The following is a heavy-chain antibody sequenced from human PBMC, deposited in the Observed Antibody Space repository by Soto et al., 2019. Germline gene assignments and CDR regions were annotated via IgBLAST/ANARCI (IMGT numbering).Heavy chain of an antibody. CDR3: ARRYSSSWTTDAFDI. Sequence: LKISCKGSGYSFTSYWIGWVPEMPGKGLGWMRIIYTGDSATRYSPSFQGQVTISADKSISTAYLQWSSQKASDTVMYYCARRYSSSWTTDAFDIWGQGTMVTVSS. V-gene: IGHV5-51*01. CDR1: GYSFTSYW. D-gene: IGHD6-13*01. CDR2: IYTGDSAT. J-gene: IGHJ3*02.